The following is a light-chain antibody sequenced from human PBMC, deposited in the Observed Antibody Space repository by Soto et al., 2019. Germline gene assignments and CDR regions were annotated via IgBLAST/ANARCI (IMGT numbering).Light chain of an antibody. J-gene: IGLJ1*01. CDR1: SSDVGGYNY. CDR3: SSYAGSSKV. Sequence: TKPASGSRLHLQSLRITYNETSSDVGGYNYVSWYQQHPGKAPNLMIYEVNKRPSGVPDRFSGSKSGNTASLTVSGLQAEDEADYYCSSYAGSSKVFGTGTKVT. V-gene: IGLV2-8*02. CDR2: EVN.